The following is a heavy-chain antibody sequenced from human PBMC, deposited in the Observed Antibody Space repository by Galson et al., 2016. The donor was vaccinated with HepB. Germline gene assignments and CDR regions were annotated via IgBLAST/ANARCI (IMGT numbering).Heavy chain of an antibody. D-gene: IGHD6-6*01. CDR1: GGSISRGGYY. Sequence: QVQLQESGPGLVKPSETLSLTCTVSGGSISRGGYYWSWIRQHPGKGLEWIGYIYHSGSTYYNPSLKSRVSISVDTSKNQFSLKLSSVTAADTAVYYCARCSRSSAYYYYGMDVWGQGTTVIVSS. J-gene: IGHJ6*02. CDR2: IYHSGST. V-gene: IGHV4-31*03. CDR3: ARCSRSSAYYYYGMDV.